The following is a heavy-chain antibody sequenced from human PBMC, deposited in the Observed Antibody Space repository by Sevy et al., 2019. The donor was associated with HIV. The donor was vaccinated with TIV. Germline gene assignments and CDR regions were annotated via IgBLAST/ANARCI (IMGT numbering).Heavy chain of an antibody. CDR1: GFTFSSYS. CDR2: ISSSSSTI. D-gene: IGHD1-26*01. J-gene: IGHJ4*02. CDR3: ARDSTVGATSTDY. V-gene: IGHV3-48*02. Sequence: GGSLRLSCAASGFTFSSYSMNWVRQAPGKGLEWVSYISSSSSTIYYADSVKGRFTISRDNAKNSLYLQMNSVRDEDTAVYYCARDSTVGATSTDYWGQGTLVTVSS.